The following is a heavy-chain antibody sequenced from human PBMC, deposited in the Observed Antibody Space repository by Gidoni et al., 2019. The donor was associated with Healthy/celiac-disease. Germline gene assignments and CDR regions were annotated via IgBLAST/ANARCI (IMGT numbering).Heavy chain of an antibody. CDR1: GFTVSSHY. Sequence: EVQLVESGGGLIQPGGSLRLSCAASGFTVSSHYLSWVRQAPGKGLEWVSVIYSGGSTYYADSVKGRFTISRDNSKNTLYLQMNSLRAEDTAVYYCAREVVVPAAIPAYYYYYYMDVWGKGTTVTVSS. CDR3: AREVVVPAAIPAYYYYYYMDV. J-gene: IGHJ6*03. V-gene: IGHV3-53*01. CDR2: IYSGGST. D-gene: IGHD2-2*01.